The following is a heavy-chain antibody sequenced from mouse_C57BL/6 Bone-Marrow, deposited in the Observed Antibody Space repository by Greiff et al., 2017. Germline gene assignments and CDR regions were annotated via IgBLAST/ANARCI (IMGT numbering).Heavy chain of an antibody. V-gene: IGHV1-69*01. CDR2: IDPSDSYT. CDR3: ARPRTGDYFDY. J-gene: IGHJ2*01. CDR1: GYTFTSYW. Sequence: VQLQQPGPGLVMPAASVKLSCTASGYTFTSYWMHWVQQRPGQGLEWIGEIDPSDSYTNYKPKFKGKSTLTVDKSSSTAYMQLSSLTSEDSAVYYCARPRTGDYFDYWGQGTTLTVSS. D-gene: IGHD4-1*01.